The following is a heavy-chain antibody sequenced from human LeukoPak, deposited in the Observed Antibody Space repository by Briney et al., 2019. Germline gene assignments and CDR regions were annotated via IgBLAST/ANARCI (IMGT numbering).Heavy chain of an antibody. Sequence: PSETLSLTCTVSGGSISSSSYYWGWIRQPPGKGLEWIGSIYYSGSTYYNPFLKSRVTISVDTSKNQFSLKLSSVTAADTAVYYCASPKMYSSGWYIDYWGQGTLVTVSS. J-gene: IGHJ4*02. CDR3: ASPKMYSSGWYIDY. V-gene: IGHV4-39*01. CDR2: IYYSGST. D-gene: IGHD6-19*01. CDR1: GGSISSSSYY.